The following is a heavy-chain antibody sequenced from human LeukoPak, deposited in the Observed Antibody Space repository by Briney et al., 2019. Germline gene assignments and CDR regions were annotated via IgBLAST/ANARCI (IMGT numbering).Heavy chain of an antibody. CDR1: GGSISSSSYY. Sequence: PSETLSLTCTVSGGSISSSSYYWGWVRQPPGKGLAWIGSIYYSGSTYYNPSLKSRVTISVDTSKNQFSLKLSSVTAADTAVYYCARSFRGPYNWFDPWGQGTLVTVSS. CDR2: IYYSGST. V-gene: IGHV4-39*01. D-gene: IGHD3-10*01. J-gene: IGHJ5*02. CDR3: ARSFRGPYNWFDP.